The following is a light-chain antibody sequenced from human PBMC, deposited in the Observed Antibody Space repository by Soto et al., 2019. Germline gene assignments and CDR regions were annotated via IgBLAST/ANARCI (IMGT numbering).Light chain of an antibody. Sequence: QSVLTQPASVSGSPGQSITISCTGTSSDVGSYKFVSWYQQHPGKAPKLMIYEGSKRPSGVSNRFSGSKSGNTASLTISGLQAEDVADYYCCSYAGSSTLVFGGGPKLTVL. CDR1: SSDVGSYKF. CDR2: EGS. J-gene: IGLJ2*01. CDR3: CSYAGSSTLV. V-gene: IGLV2-23*01.